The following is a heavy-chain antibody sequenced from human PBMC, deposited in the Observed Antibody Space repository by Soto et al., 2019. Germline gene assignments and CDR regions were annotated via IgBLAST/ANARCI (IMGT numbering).Heavy chain of an antibody. Sequence: PGESLKISCKGSGFRFTSYWIGWVRQMPGKGLEWMGIISPIDSDTRYSPSFEGQVTISADSSINTAYLQWSSLKASDTGIYYCARQSYYDVLTGYLNWFDSWGRGTQVTVS. CDR1: GFRFTSYW. CDR2: ISPIDSDT. V-gene: IGHV5-51*01. J-gene: IGHJ5*01. CDR3: ARQSYYDVLTGYLNWFDS. D-gene: IGHD3-9*01.